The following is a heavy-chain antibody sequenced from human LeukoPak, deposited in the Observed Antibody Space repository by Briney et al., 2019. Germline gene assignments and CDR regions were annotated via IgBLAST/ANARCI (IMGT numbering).Heavy chain of an antibody. CDR3: ARDSQDGYNSAFDY. CDR1: GYTLTELS. CDR2: FDPEDGET. Sequence: GASVKVSCKVSGYTLTELSMHWVRQAPGKGLEWMGGFDPEDGETIYAQKFQGRVTMTEDTSTDTAYMELSSLRSEDTAVYYCARDSQDGYNSAFDYWGQGTLVTVSS. J-gene: IGHJ4*02. D-gene: IGHD5-24*01. V-gene: IGHV1-24*01.